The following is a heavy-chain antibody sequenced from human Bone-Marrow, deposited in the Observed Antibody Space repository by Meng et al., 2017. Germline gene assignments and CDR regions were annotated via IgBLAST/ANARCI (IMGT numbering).Heavy chain of an antibody. J-gene: IGHJ6*02. CDR3: ARDRVVGATGGYYYYGMDV. D-gene: IGHD1-26*01. CDR2: IYYSGST. CDR1: GGSISSGGYY. V-gene: IGHV4-31*01. Sequence: SCTVSGGSISSGGYYWSWIRQNPGKGLEWIGYIYYSGSTYYNPSLRSLVTISVDTYKNQFSLKLSSVTAADTAVYYCARDRVVGATGGYYYYGMDVWGQGTTVTVSS.